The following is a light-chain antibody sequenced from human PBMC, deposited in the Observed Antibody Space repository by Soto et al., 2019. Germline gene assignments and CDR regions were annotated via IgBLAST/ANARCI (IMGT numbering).Light chain of an antibody. V-gene: IGKV1-5*03. CDR3: QQYENYWT. CDR1: QSISSW. CDR2: KAS. Sequence: IHLTHTHSNLSASVGYRYIITCRASQSISSWLAWYQQKPGKAPKLLIYKASSLESGVPSRFSGSGFGTEFTLTISNLQPDDFATYYCQQYENYWTFGQGTKVDIK. J-gene: IGKJ1*01.